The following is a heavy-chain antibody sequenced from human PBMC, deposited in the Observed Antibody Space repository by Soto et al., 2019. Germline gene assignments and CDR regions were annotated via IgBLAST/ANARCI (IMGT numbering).Heavy chain of an antibody. CDR3: ATSRTIISVDTAMASLRWGMDV. CDR2: INPNSGGT. D-gene: IGHD5-18*01. CDR1: GYTFTGYY. J-gene: IGHJ6*02. V-gene: IGHV1-2*04. Sequence: ASVKVSCKASGYTFTGYYMHWVRQAPGQGLEWMGWINPNSGGTNYAQKFQGWVTMTRDTSISTAYMELSRLRSDDTAVYYCATSRTIISVDTAMASLRWGMDVWGQGTTVTVSS.